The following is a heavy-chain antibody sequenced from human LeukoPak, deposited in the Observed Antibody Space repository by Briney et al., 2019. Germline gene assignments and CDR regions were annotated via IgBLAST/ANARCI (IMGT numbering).Heavy chain of an antibody. D-gene: IGHD3-10*01. V-gene: IGHV3-7*02. Sequence: GGSLRLSCEASGFTFSTSWMSWVRQTPGKGLEWVGNIKDDGTEKNYVHSVKGRFTISRNNTNNSLYLQMNGLRAEDTALYYCARTYGSGSSYRHFDSWGQGTLVTVSS. CDR1: GFTFSTSW. CDR2: IKDDGTEK. J-gene: IGHJ4*02. CDR3: ARTYGSGSSYRHFDS.